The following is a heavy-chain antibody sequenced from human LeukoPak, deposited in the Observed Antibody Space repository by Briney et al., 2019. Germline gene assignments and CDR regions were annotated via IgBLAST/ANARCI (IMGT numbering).Heavy chain of an antibody. CDR3: ARGGGSGSYENWFDP. J-gene: IGHJ5*02. V-gene: IGHV1-2*02. CDR1: GYTFTGYY. D-gene: IGHD3-10*01. CDR2: INPNSGGT. Sequence: ASVKVSCKASGYTFTGYYMHWVRQAPGQGLEWMGWINPNSGGTNYAQKFQGRVTMTRDTSISTAYMELSRLRSDDTAVYYCARGGGSGSYENWFDPWGQGTLATVSS.